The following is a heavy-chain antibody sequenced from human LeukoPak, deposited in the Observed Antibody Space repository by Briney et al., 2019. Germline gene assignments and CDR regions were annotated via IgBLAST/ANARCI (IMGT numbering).Heavy chain of an antibody. D-gene: IGHD3-10*01. CDR2: LYYSGST. CDR1: GGTISSYY. CDR3: ARGGSGYSESFDI. V-gene: IGHV4-59*01. J-gene: IGHJ3*02. Sequence: AETLRLTCSVSGGTISSYYMSWIRQPPGKGLEWIGYLYYSGSTNSNPSLKSRVTMSVDTSKNQFSLKMRSVTAADTAVYYCARGGSGYSESFDIWGQGSLVTVSS.